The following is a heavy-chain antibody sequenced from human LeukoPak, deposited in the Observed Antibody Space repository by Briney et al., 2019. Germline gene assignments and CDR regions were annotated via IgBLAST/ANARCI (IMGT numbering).Heavy chain of an antibody. CDR1: GSTFSSHG. Sequence: GGSLRLSCAASGSTFSSHGMHWVRQAPGKGLDWVAFIRYDGSKKFNADSVKGRFTISRDNSKNTLDLQMNSLRTDDTAVYYCAKVDDYYGSGSYLVDSWGQGTLVTVSS. D-gene: IGHD3-10*01. CDR2: IRYDGSKK. V-gene: IGHV3-30*02. CDR3: AKVDDYYGSGSYLVDS. J-gene: IGHJ4*02.